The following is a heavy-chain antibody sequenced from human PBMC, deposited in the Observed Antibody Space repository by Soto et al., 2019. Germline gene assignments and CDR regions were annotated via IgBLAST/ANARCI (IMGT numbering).Heavy chain of an antibody. V-gene: IGHV1-2*02. D-gene: IGHD4-17*01. J-gene: IGHJ4*02. CDR3: ARDMAYGDFLPALF. Sequence: QGQLVQSGAEVKKPGASVKVSCKASGYTFTGYYIHWVRQAPGQGLEWMGWINPKSGVTNYAQKFQGRATMITDTSISTAYMELSRLRSDDTAVYYCARDMAYGDFLPALFWGQGTLVTVSS. CDR1: GYTFTGYY. CDR2: INPKSGVT.